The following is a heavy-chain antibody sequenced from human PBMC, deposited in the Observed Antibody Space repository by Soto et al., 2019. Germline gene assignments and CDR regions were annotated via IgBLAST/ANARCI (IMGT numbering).Heavy chain of an antibody. CDR3: AREHDFWSAYSFDY. Sequence: ASVKVSCKAAGYTFTSYSIQWVRQAPGQRLEWMGWINAGNGNTKYSQKFQGRVTITRDTSASTAYMELSSLGSEDTAVYYCAREHDFWSAYSFDYWGPGAMVIVSS. V-gene: IGHV1-3*01. J-gene: IGHJ4*02. D-gene: IGHD3-3*01. CDR1: GYTFTSYS. CDR2: INAGNGNT.